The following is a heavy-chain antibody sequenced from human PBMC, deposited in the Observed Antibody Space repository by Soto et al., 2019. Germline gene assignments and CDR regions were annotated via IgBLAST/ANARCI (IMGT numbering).Heavy chain of an antibody. CDR2: ISGSGGST. V-gene: IGHV3-23*01. Sequence: EVQLLESGGGLVQPGGSLRLSCAASGFTFSSYAMSWVRQAPGKGLEWVSAISGSGGSTYYADSVKGRFTISRDNSTNTLYLQMNSLRAEDTAVYYCAKDSTGDEGVAYNWFDPWGQGTLVTVSS. CDR3: AKDSTGDEGVAYNWFDP. J-gene: IGHJ5*02. CDR1: GFTFSSYA. D-gene: IGHD7-27*01.